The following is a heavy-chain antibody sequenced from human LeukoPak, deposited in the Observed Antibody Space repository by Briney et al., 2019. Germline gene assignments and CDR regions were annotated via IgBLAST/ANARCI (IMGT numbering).Heavy chain of an antibody. CDR1: GYTFTSYY. J-gene: IGHJ4*02. D-gene: IGHD3-22*01. CDR3: WKYDSSGLES. V-gene: IGHV1-46*01. Sequence: ASVKVSCKASGYTFTSYYMHWVRQAPGQGLEWMGIINPSGGSTSYAQRFQGRVTMTRDTSTSTVYMELSSLRSEDTAVYYCWKYDSSGLESWGQGTLVTVSS. CDR2: INPSGGST.